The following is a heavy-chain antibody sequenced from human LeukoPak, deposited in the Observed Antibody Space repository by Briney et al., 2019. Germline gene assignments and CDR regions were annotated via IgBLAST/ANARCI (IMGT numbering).Heavy chain of an antibody. V-gene: IGHV3-11*04. D-gene: IGHD2-21*01. CDR3: ARDSGGGAPNDAFDI. Sequence: PGGSLRLSCAASGFIFSDYYMSWIRQAPGKGLEWVSTIKGTGLTTYYADSVKGRFTISRDNAKNSPYLQMNSLRAEDTAVYYCARDSGGGAPNDAFDIWGQGTMVTVSS. CDR2: IKGTGLTT. CDR1: GFIFSDYY. J-gene: IGHJ3*02.